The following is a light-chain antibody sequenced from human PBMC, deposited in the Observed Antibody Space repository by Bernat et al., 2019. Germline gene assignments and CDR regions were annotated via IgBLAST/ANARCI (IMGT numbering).Light chain of an antibody. Sequence: QSALTQPASVSGSPGQSVTVSCTGTSSDIGAYDYVSWYQQHPGKAPKLIIHHVSDRPSGVSTRFSGSKSGNTASLTISGLQAEVEADYYCFSFSTTSPNWVFGGGTKLTVL. CDR1: SSDIGAYDY. J-gene: IGLJ3*02. CDR3: FSFSTTSPNWV. CDR2: HVS. V-gene: IGLV2-14*03.